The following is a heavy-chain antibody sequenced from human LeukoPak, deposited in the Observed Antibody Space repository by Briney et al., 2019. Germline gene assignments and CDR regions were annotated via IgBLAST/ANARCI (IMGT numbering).Heavy chain of an antibody. J-gene: IGHJ6*03. Sequence: PVGSLRLSCAASGFTLSRYSMNWVRQAPGKGLEWVSSISSSSTFIYYADSVKGRFTISRDNAKNSLYLQMNRLRAEDTAVYYCARDPGGEYCSSTSCYAAYYMDVWGKGTTVTVSS. CDR2: ISSSSTFI. CDR3: ARDPGGEYCSSTSCYAAYYMDV. CDR1: GFTLSRYS. V-gene: IGHV3-21*01. D-gene: IGHD2-2*01.